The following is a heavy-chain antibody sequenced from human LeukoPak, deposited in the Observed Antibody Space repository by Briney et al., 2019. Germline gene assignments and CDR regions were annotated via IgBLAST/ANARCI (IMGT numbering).Heavy chain of an antibody. D-gene: IGHD3-16*01. CDR2: IGYSGSTI. V-gene: IGHV3-48*03. CDR3: ARQNGGFDY. CDR1: GFTFSSYE. J-gene: IGHJ4*02. Sequence: PGGSLRLSCATSGFTFSSYEMNWVRQAPGKGLEWVSYIGYSGSTIYYADSVKGRFTISGDTARNSLSLQMNSLRAEDTAVYYCARQNGGFDYWGQGTLVIVPS.